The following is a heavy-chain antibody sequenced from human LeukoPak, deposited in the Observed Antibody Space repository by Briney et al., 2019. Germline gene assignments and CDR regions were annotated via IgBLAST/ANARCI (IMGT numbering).Heavy chain of an antibody. CDR1: GYTFTGYY. V-gene: IGHV1-2*02. D-gene: IGHD4-17*01. CDR2: INPNSGGT. Sequence: GTSVKVSYKASGYTFTGYYMHWVRQAPGQGLEWMGWINPNSGGTNYAQKFQGRVTMTRDTSISTAYMELSRLRSDDTAVYYCARNHDYGDPARAFDIWGQGTMVTVSS. CDR3: ARNHDYGDPARAFDI. J-gene: IGHJ3*02.